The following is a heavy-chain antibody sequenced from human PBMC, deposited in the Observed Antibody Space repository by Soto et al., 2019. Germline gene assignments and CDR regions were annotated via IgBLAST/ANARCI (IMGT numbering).Heavy chain of an antibody. CDR1: GYTFTHYY. J-gene: IGHJ4*02. V-gene: IGHV1-46*01. D-gene: IGHD6-13*01. Sequence: QVQLVQSGAEVKKPGASVKLSCRTSGYTFTHYYIHWVRQAPGQGLEWLAIINPASGSTNYAQDFQGRVTLTMDTSTTTVYMEVSGLRAEDTAMFYCARDSAAGDYWGQGTLVTVSS. CDR3: ARDSAAGDY. CDR2: INPASGST.